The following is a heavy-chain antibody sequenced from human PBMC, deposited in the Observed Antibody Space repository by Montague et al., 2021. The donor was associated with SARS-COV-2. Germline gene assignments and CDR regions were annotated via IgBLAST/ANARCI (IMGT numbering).Heavy chain of an antibody. CDR1: GFTLSTYA. V-gene: IGHV3-23*01. CDR2: GSSIGGST. CDR3: AKDLEQWLVGRDYFDY. D-gene: IGHD6-19*01. J-gene: IGHJ4*02. Sequence: SLRLSCAASGFTLSTYAMSWVRQAPGKGLEWVSTGSSIGGSTFYADSVKGRFTVSRDNSKNTLYLQMNSLRAEDTAVYYCAKDLEQWLVGRDYFDYWGQGTLVTVSS.